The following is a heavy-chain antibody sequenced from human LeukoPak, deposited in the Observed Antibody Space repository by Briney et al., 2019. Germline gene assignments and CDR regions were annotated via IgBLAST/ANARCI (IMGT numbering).Heavy chain of an antibody. J-gene: IGHJ4*02. CDR3: VRDHRWGFDN. CDR2: ISIGSTSI. CDR1: GFTFSSYS. Sequence: PGGSLRLSCVASGFTFSSYSMNWIRQAPGKGLEWVSYISIGSTSIFYADSVKGRFTISRDDAKNSLYLQMNSLRDEDTAVYYCVRDHRWGFDNWGQGTLVTVSS. D-gene: IGHD7-27*01. V-gene: IGHV3-48*02.